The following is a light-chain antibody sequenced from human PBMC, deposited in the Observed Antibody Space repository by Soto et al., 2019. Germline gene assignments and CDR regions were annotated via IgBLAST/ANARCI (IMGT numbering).Light chain of an antibody. CDR1: SNDIGNFNY. CDR3: CSYVGATTYV. J-gene: IGLJ1*01. Sequence: QSALTQPASVSGSPGQSITISCTGTSNDIGNFNYVSWYQQHPGKVPKLMICEVSDRPSGISSRFSGSKSGNTASLTISGLQADDEADYYCCSYVGATTYVFGSGTKVTVL. V-gene: IGLV2-23*02. CDR2: EVS.